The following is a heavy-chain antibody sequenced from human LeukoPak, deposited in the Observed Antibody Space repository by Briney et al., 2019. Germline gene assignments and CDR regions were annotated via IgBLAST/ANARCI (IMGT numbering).Heavy chain of an antibody. CDR2: XKQDGSEK. D-gene: IGHD3-22*01. Sequence: GGSLRLSCAASGFTFSSYWMSWVRQAPGKGXXXXXXXKQDGSEKYYVDSVKGRFTISRDNAKNSLYLQMNSLRAEDTAVYYCARERYYYDSSGYDYWGQGTLVTVSS. V-gene: IGHV3-7*01. CDR3: ARERYYYDSSGYDY. J-gene: IGHJ4*02. CDR1: GFTFSSYW.